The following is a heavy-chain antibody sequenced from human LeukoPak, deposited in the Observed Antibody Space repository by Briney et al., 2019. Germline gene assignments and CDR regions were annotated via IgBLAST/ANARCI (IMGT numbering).Heavy chain of an antibody. CDR1: GYTFTSYG. D-gene: IGHD3-3*01. CDR3: ATGWSGYYRWRLDY. J-gene: IGHJ4*02. CDR2: ISAYNGNT. V-gene: IGHV1-18*01. Sequence: AASVKVSCKASGYTFTSYGISWVRQAPGQGLEWMGWISAYNGNTNYAQKFQGRVTMTTDTSTSTAYMELRSLRSDDTAVYYCATGWSGYYRWRLDYWGQGTLVTVSS.